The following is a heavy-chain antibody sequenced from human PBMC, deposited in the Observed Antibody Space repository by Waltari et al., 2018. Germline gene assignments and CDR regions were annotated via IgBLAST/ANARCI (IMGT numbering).Heavy chain of an antibody. CDR1: DSTFSGYW. V-gene: IGHV3-74*01. CDR3: ASQNGGNSWWLDP. J-gene: IGHJ5*02. CDR2: INKDESST. D-gene: IGHD2-21*02. Sequence: EVQLVESGGGLVQPGGSLRLSCAASDSTFSGYWMNWVRQAPGKGLVWVSRINKDESSTSYADSVKGLFTISRDNAKNTLYLQMNSLRAEDTAVYYCASQNGGNSWWLDPWGQGTLVTVSS.